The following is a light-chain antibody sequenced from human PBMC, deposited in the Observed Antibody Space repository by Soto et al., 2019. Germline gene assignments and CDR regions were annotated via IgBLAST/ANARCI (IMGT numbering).Light chain of an antibody. CDR3: SSYAGSNNLGV. CDR2: EVS. J-gene: IGLJ1*01. Sequence: QSVLTQPPSASGTPGRRVTISCTGTSSDVGGYNYVSWYQQHPGKAPKLMIYEVSKRPSGVPDRFSGSKSGNTASLTVSGLQAEDEADYYCSSYAGSNNLGVFGTGTKVTV. V-gene: IGLV2-8*01. CDR1: SSDVGGYNY.